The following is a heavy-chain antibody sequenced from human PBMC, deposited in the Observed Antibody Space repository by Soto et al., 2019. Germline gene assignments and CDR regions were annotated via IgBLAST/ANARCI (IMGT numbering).Heavy chain of an antibody. CDR1: GYTFTSYD. V-gene: IGHV1-8*01. CDR2: MNPNSGNT. D-gene: IGHD2-21*02. CDR3: ARGAYCGGDCLPFYYYYGMDV. Sequence: ASVKVSCKASGYTFTSYDINWVRQATGQGLEWMGWMNPNSGNTGYAQKFQGRVTMTRNTSISTAYMELSSLRSEDTAVYYCARGAYCGGDCLPFYYYYGMDVWGQGTTVTVSS. J-gene: IGHJ6*02.